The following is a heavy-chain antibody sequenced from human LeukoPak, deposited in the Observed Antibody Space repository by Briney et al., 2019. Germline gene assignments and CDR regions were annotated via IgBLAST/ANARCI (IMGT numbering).Heavy chain of an antibody. Sequence: GGSLRLSCELSGLDFRSDGISWVRQAPGKGLEWVATIWFDGSRQYYADSVKGRFTISRDNSNNMLYLQMNSLRAEDTAVYFCARLYGTHIDSWGQGTLVAVSS. V-gene: IGHV3-33*01. CDR1: GLDFRSDG. J-gene: IGHJ4*02. CDR2: IWFDGSRQ. CDR3: ARLYGTHIDS. D-gene: IGHD1-26*01.